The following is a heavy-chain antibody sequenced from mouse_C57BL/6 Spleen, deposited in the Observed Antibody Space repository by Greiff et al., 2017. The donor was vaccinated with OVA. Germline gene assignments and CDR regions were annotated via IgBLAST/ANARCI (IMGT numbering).Heavy chain of an antibody. CDR2: IDPANGNT. CDR3: ASPDYYGSSNYFDY. CDR1: GFNIKNTY. Sequence: VQLKQSVAELVRPGASVKLSCTASGFNIKNTYMHWVKQRPEQGLEWIGRIDPANGNTKYAPKFQGKATITADTSSNTAYLQLSSLTSEDTAIYDCASPDYYGSSNYFDYWGQGTTLTVSS. J-gene: IGHJ2*01. V-gene: IGHV14-3*01. D-gene: IGHD1-1*01.